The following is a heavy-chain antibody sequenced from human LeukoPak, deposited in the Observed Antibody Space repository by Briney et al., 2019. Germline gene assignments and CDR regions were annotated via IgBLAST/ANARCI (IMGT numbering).Heavy chain of an antibody. CDR2: ISGSGGST. CDR1: GFTFSSYA. Sequence: GGSLRLSCAASGFTFSSYAMSWVRLAPGKGLEWVSAISGSGGSTYYADSVKGRFTISRDNSKNTLYLQMNSLRAEDTAVYYCAKDISGGSCFDYWGQGTLVTVSS. V-gene: IGHV3-23*01. J-gene: IGHJ4*02. D-gene: IGHD2-15*01. CDR3: AKDISGGSCFDY.